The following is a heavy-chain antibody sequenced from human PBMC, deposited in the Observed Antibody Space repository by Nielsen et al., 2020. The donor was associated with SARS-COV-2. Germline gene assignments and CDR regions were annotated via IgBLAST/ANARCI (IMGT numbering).Heavy chain of an antibody. Sequence: GGSLRLSCAASGFTFNTYAMSWVRQAPGKGPEWVAFIRYDGSYTSYKDSVRGRFTVARDNSRNTMYLQMNSLTIEDTAVYYCAKDHSFGYGDYDPWGQGTLVTVSS. J-gene: IGHJ5*02. D-gene: IGHD4-17*01. V-gene: IGHV3-30*02. CDR2: IRYDGSYT. CDR1: GFTFNTYA. CDR3: AKDHSFGYGDYDP.